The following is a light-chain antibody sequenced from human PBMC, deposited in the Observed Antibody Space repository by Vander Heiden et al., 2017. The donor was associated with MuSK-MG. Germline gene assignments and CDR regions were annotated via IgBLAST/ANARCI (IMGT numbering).Light chain of an antibody. CDR1: QGISTY. Sequence: DIQLTQSPSFVSASVGDRVTITCRASQGISTYLAWYHQKPGKAPKLLIYGGSTLQSGVPSRFGGSGSGTEFTLSISSLQPEDSATYYCQQLNNFPLTFGGGTKVEIK. V-gene: IGKV1-9*01. CDR3: QQLNNFPLT. CDR2: GGS. J-gene: IGKJ4*01.